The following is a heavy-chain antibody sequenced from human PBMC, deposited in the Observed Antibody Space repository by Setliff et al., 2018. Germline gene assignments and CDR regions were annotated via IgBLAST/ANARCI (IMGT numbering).Heavy chain of an antibody. CDR1: GYTFTPYY. CDR2: INXXXXXX. D-gene: IGHD6-19*01. V-gene: IGHV1-46*01. Sequence: ASVKVSCKASGYTFTPYYMHWVRQAPGQGLEWXXVINXXXXXXXXXXXXXXXVTXXXXTSTSTVYMDLSSLRSEDTAVYYCARAAHYGSGPHYFDYWGQGTLVTVSS. J-gene: IGHJ4*02. CDR3: ARAAHYGSGPHYFDY.